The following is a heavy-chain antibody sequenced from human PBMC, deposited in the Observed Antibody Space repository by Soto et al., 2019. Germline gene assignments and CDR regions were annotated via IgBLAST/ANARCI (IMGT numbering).Heavy chain of an antibody. CDR1: GGSFSGYY. Sequence: PSETLSLTCAVYGGSFSGYYWSWIRQPPGKGLEWIGEINHSGSTNYNPSLKSRVTISVDTSKNQFSLKLSSVTAADTAVYYCARRRYSSSSRRYYGMDVWGQGTTVTVS. D-gene: IGHD6-6*01. CDR3: ARRRYSSSSRRYYGMDV. J-gene: IGHJ6*02. V-gene: IGHV4-34*01. CDR2: INHSGST.